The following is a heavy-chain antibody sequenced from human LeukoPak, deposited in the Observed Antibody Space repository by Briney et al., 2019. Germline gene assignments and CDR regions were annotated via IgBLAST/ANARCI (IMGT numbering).Heavy chain of an antibody. Sequence: PSETLSLTCTVSGGSISSYYWSWIRQPAGKGLEWIGRIYTSGSTNYNPSLKGRVTMSVDTSKNQFSLKLSSVTAADTAVYYCARDSYYDSSGYYHAFDIWGQGTMVTVSS. CDR2: IYTSGST. CDR1: GGSISSYY. V-gene: IGHV4-4*07. CDR3: ARDSYYDSSGYYHAFDI. D-gene: IGHD3-22*01. J-gene: IGHJ3*02.